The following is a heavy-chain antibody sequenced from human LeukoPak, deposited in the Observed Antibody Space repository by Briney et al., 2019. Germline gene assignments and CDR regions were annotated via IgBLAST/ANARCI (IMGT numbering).Heavy chain of an antibody. V-gene: IGHV3-74*01. CDR2: INSDGSST. Sequence: PGGSLRLSCAASGFTFSSYWMHWVRQAPGKGLVWVSRINSDGSSTSYADSVKGRFTISRDNAKNTLYLQMNSLRAEDTAVYYCVSLYGSGSYSNYYYYYGMDVWGKGTTVTVSS. D-gene: IGHD3-10*01. CDR1: GFTFSSYW. CDR3: VSLYGSGSYSNYYYYYGMDV. J-gene: IGHJ6*04.